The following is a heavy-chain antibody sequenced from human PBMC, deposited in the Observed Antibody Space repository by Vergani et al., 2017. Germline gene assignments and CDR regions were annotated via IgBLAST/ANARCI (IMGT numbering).Heavy chain of an antibody. CDR1: GGSFSGYY. J-gene: IGHJ4*02. V-gene: IGHV4-34*01. CDR3: ASVRSYRYNY. D-gene: IGHD3-16*02. CDR2: INHSGST. Sequence: QVQLQQWGAGLLKPSETLSLTCAVYGGSFSGYYWSWIRQPPGKGLEWIGEINHSGSTNYNPSLKSRVTISVDTSKNQFSLKQSSVTAADTAVYYCASVRSYRYNYWGQGTLVTVSS.